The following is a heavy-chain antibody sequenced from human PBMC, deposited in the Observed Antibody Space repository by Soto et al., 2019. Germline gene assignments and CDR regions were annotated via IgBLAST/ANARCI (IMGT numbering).Heavy chain of an antibody. Sequence: PGGSLRLSCAASEFSFSRYWMHWVRQAPGKGLVWVSRTNSDGSSTSYADPVKGRFTISRDNAKNTLYLQMNSLRAEDTAVYYCARGRGYCSSTSCYNYGMDVWGQGITVTVSS. CDR2: TNSDGSST. J-gene: IGHJ6*02. V-gene: IGHV3-74*01. CDR3: ARGRGYCSSTSCYNYGMDV. D-gene: IGHD2-2*02. CDR1: EFSFSRYW.